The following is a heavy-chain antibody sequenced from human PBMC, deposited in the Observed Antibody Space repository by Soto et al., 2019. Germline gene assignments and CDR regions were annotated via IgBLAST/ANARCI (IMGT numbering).Heavy chain of an antibody. CDR1: GGSISSGGYY. D-gene: IGHD3-10*01. Sequence: QVQLQESGPGLVKPSQTLSLTCTVSGGSISSGGYYWSWIRQHPGKGLEWIGYIYYSGSTYYNPSLKSRVTISVDTSKNQFSLKLSSVTAADTAVYYCARGIKEGITMVRGPPHTFDYWGQGTLVTVSS. CDR2: IYYSGST. V-gene: IGHV4-31*03. CDR3: ARGIKEGITMVRGPPHTFDY. J-gene: IGHJ4*02.